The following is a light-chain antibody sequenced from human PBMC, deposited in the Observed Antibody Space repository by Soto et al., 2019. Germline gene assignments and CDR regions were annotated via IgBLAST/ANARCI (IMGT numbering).Light chain of an antibody. CDR3: TSFTSSSTLWV. V-gene: IGLV2-14*01. CDR1: SSDIGGYNY. Sequence: QSALTQPASVSGSPGQSITISYTGTSSDIGGYNYVSWYQQHPGKAPKLMFYEVSNRPSGVSNRFSASKSGNTASLTISGLQAEDEADYYCTSFTSSSTLWVFGGGTKLTVL. CDR2: EVS. J-gene: IGLJ3*02.